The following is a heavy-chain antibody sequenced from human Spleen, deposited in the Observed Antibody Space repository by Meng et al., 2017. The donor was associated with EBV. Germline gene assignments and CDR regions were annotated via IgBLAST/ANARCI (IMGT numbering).Heavy chain of an antibody. Sequence: QNPLKESGPTLVKPTQTLTLTCSFSGFSLSTSGVGVAWIRQPPGKALEWLALIYWDDDQHYSPSLKSRLTITKDTSKNQVVLTMTNMDPVDTATYYCAHTDVYYIRGYSHFDYWGQGTLVTVSS. CDR3: AHTDVYYIRGYSHFDY. V-gene: IGHV2-5*02. D-gene: IGHD3-22*01. CDR2: IYWDDDQ. CDR1: GFSLSTSGVG. J-gene: IGHJ4*02.